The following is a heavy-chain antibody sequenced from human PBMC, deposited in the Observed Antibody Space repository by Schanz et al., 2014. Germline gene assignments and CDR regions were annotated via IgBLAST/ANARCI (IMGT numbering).Heavy chain of an antibody. CDR1: GITFSDYA. CDR2: IASGGSHT. J-gene: IGHJ3*02. CDR3: ARALVQSRMAFDI. D-gene: IGHD2-15*01. Sequence: EVQLLESGGALEQPGGSLRLSCAASGITFSDYAMSWVRQAPGKGLEWVSTIASGGSHTFYADSVTGRFTISGDNSKNTLFLQMNSLRVEDTAIYYCARALVQSRMAFDIWGQGTMVTVSS. V-gene: IGHV3-23*01.